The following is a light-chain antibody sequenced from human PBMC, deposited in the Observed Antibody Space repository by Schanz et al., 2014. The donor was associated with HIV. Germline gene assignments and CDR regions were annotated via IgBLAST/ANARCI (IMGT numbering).Light chain of an antibody. CDR3: SSYAATSNVL. Sequence: QSALTQPPSASGSPGQSVTISCTGTSSDVGGYNYVSWYQQHPGKAPKIMIYEVSERPSGVPDRFSGSKSGNTASLTVSGLQADDEADYYCSSYAATSNVLFGGGTKLTVL. CDR1: SSDVGGYNY. V-gene: IGLV2-8*01. CDR2: EVS. J-gene: IGLJ3*02.